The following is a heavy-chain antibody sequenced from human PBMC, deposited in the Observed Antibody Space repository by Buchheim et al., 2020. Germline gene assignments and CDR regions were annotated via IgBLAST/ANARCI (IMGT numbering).Heavy chain of an antibody. CDR1: GFTFSSYE. D-gene: IGHD3-16*02. CDR2: ISSSGSTI. V-gene: IGHV3-48*03. Sequence: EVQLVESGGGLVQPGGSLRLSCAASGFTFSSYEMNWVSQAPGKGLEWVSYISSSGSTIYYADSVKGRFTISRDNAKNSLYLPMNSLRAEDTAVYYCARDSMITFGGVIAYFDYWGQGTL. CDR3: ARDSMITFGGVIAYFDY. J-gene: IGHJ4*02.